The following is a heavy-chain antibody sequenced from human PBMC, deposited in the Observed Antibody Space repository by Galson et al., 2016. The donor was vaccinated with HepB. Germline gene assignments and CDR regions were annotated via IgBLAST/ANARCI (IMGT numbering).Heavy chain of an antibody. V-gene: IGHV3-74*03. CDR3: ARGRLPTSYRGLAY. CDR2: INSVGSIT. J-gene: IGHJ4*02. Sequence: SLRLSCAASGFTFSSYWMHWVRQAPGKGLVWVSHINSVGSITKYADSVKGRFAISRDNAKNTLYLQMNSLRVEDTAVYYCARGRLPTSYRGLAYWGQGTLVTVSS. D-gene: IGHD2-15*01. CDR1: GFTFSSYW.